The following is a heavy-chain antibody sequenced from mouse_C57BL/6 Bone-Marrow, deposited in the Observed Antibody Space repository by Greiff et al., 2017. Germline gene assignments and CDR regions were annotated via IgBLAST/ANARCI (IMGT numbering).Heavy chain of an antibody. Sequence: VQLQQSGAELVRPGTSVKVSCKASGYAFTNYLIEWVKQRPGQGLEWIGVINPGSGGTNYNEKFKGKATLTADKSSSTAYMQLSSLTSEDSAVYFCARSYYYAAWFAYWGQGTLVTVSA. CDR2: INPGSGGT. CDR1: GYAFTNYL. D-gene: IGHD1-1*01. J-gene: IGHJ3*01. V-gene: IGHV1-54*01. CDR3: ARSYYYAAWFAY.